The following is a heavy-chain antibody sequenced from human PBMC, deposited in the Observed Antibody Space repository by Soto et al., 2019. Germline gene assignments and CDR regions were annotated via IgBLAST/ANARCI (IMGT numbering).Heavy chain of an antibody. Sequence: SETLSLTCAVYGGSFSGYYWSWIRQPPGKGLEWIGEINHSGSTNYNPSLKSRVTISVDTSKNQFSLKLSSVTAADTAVYYCARGLVSPRLKWFDPWGQGTLVTVSS. CDR1: GGSFSGYY. CDR3: ARGLVSPRLKWFDP. D-gene: IGHD3-3*02. V-gene: IGHV4-34*01. CDR2: INHSGST. J-gene: IGHJ5*02.